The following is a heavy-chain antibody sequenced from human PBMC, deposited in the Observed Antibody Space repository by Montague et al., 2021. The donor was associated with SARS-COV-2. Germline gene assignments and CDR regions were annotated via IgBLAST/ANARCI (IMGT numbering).Heavy chain of an antibody. Sequence: FRSLSWAASGFTFSSYAMSWVRQAPGKGLEWVSVIYSGGSSTYYADSVKGRFTISRDNSKNTLYLQMNSLRAEDTAVYYCAKSRGIRYDSSGYYYPLDYWGQGTLVTVSS. CDR1: GFTFSSYA. CDR3: AKSRGIRYDSSGYYYPLDY. CDR2: IYSGGSST. V-gene: IGHV3-23*03. J-gene: IGHJ4*02. D-gene: IGHD3-22*01.